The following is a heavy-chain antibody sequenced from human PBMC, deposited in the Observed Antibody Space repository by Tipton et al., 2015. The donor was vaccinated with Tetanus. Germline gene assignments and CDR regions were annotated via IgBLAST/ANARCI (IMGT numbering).Heavy chain of an antibody. CDR2: INPSGGLT. J-gene: IGHJ6*02. V-gene: IGHV1-46*01. CDR3: ARGPTVTTAHYYYGMDV. D-gene: IGHD4-11*01. Sequence: QLVQSGAEVKRPGASVKVSCKASGYTFSSFEMHWVRQAPGQGLEWMGTINPSGGLTTYAQKFKGRLIVAKDTSTSTVSMELNSLRSEDTAVYYCARGPTVTTAHYYYGMDVWGQGTTVTVSS. CDR1: GYTFSSFE.